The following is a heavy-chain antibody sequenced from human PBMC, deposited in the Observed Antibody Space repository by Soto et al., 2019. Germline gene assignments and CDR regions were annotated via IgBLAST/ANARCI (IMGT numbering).Heavy chain of an antibody. J-gene: IGHJ5*02. V-gene: IGHV1-69*02. CDR1: RGTFSSYT. Sequence: QVQLVQSGAEVKKPGSSVKVSCKASRGTFSSYTISWVRQAPGQGLEWMGRIIPILGIANYAQKFQGRVTITADKSTSTAYMELSSLRSEDTAVYYCARSSGSAAFDPWGQGTLVTASS. CDR3: ARSSGSAAFDP. D-gene: IGHD3-10*01. CDR2: IIPILGIA.